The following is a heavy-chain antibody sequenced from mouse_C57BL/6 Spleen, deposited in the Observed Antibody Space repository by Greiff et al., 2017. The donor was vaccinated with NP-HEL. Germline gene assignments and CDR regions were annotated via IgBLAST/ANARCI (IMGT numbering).Heavy chain of an antibody. CDR3: ARGPTVVDYYAMDY. Sequence: EVMLVESGGGLVKPGGSLKLSCAASGFTFSSYAMSWVRQTPEKRLEWVATISDGGSYTYYPDNVKGRFTISRDNAKNNLYLQMSHLKSEDTAMYYCARGPTVVDYYAMDYWGQGTSVTVSS. V-gene: IGHV5-4*03. CDR2: ISDGGSYT. J-gene: IGHJ4*01. CDR1: GFTFSSYA. D-gene: IGHD1-1*01.